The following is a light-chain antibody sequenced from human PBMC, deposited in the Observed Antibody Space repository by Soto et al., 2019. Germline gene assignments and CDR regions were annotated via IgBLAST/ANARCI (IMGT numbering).Light chain of an antibody. CDR3: RSYAGSNSFGVV. CDR2: EVS. J-gene: IGLJ2*01. Sequence: QSVLTQPPSASGSPGQSVTISCTGTSSDVGGYNYVSWYQQHPGKAPKLMIYEVSKRPSGVPDRFSGSKSGNTASLTVSGLQADDQADYYYRSYAGSNSFGVVFGGGTKVTVL. V-gene: IGLV2-8*01. CDR1: SSDVGGYNY.